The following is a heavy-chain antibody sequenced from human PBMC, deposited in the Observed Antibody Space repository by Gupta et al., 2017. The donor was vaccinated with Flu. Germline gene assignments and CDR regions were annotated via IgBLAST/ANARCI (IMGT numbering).Heavy chain of an antibody. V-gene: IGHV3-48*03. Sequence: EMNWVRQAPGKGLEWVSYISSSGSTIYYADSVKGRFTISRDNAKNSLYLQMNSLRAEDTAVYYCARVLVVPAAIRGFYFDYWGQGTLVTVPS. CDR2: ISSSGSTI. D-gene: IGHD2-2*02. J-gene: IGHJ4*02. CDR3: ARVLVVPAAIRGFYFDY.